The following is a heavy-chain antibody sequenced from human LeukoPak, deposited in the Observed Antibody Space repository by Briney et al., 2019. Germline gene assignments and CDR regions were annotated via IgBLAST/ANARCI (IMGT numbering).Heavy chain of an antibody. J-gene: IGHJ6*02. V-gene: IGHV1-69*10. Sequence: GASVKVSFKSSGGTFSLYAIGWVRQAHGQGLEWMGGIIPIRGIADYAQKFQGRVTTTADNSTSTAYMELSSLRSEDTAVYYCVTRPYCSSTSCYPDYYYYGMDVWGQGTTVTVS. CDR3: VTRPYCSSTSCYPDYYYYGMDV. CDR2: IIPIRGIA. CDR1: GGTFSLYA. D-gene: IGHD2-2*01.